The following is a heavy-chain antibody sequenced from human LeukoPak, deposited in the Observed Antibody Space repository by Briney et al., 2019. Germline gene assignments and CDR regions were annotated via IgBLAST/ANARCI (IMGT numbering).Heavy chain of an antibody. D-gene: IGHD1-1*01. CDR3: ARVGDWNDLVY. J-gene: IGHJ4*02. V-gene: IGHV4-59*01. CDR2: ILYSGTTT. CDR1: GGSISPYY. Sequence: PSETLSLTCTVSGGSISPYYWSWIRQTPGKGLEWIGYILYSGTTTNYNPSLKSRVTISVDTSENQFSPKLSSVTAADTAVYYCARVGDWNDLVYWGQGTLVTVSS.